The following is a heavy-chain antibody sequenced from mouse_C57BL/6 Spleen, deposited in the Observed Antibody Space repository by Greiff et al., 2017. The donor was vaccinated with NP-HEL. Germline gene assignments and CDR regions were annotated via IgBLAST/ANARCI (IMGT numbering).Heavy chain of an antibody. D-gene: IGHD1-1*01. CDR1: GYTFTSYW. CDR2: IHPSDSDT. Sequence: QVQLKQSGAELVKPGASVKVSCKASGYTFTSYWMHWVKQRPGQGLEWIGRIHPSDSDTNYNQKFKGKATLTVDKSSSTAYMQLSSLTSEDSAVYYCAMGFITTVVANLYYFDYWGQGTTLTVSS. CDR3: AMGFITTVVANLYYFDY. J-gene: IGHJ2*01. V-gene: IGHV1-74*01.